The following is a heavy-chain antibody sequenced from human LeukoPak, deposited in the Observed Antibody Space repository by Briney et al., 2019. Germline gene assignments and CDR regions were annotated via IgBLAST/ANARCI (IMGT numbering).Heavy chain of an antibody. CDR2: INAGNGNT. CDR1: GYTFTSYA. D-gene: IGHD3-16*02. CDR3: ARASYDYVWGSYRYTPPDY. Sequence: VSVKVSCKASGYTFTSYAMHWVRQAPGQRLEWMGWINAGNGNTKYSQKFQGRVTITRDTSASTAYMEPSSLRSEDTAVYYCARASYDYVWGSYRYTPPDYWGQGTLVTVSS. J-gene: IGHJ4*02. V-gene: IGHV1-3*01.